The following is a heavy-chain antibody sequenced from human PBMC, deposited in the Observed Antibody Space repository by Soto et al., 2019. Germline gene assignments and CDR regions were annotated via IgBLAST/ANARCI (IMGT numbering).Heavy chain of an antibody. Sequence: GGSLRLSCAASGFTFSSYAMSWVRQAPGKGLEWVSAISGSGGSTSYAQKFQGRVTMTRDTSTSTVYMELSSLRSEDTAVYYCATYDPTIVGAPGGFDYWGQGTLVTVSS. V-gene: IGHV3-23*01. J-gene: IGHJ4*02. CDR3: ATYDPTIVGAPGGFDY. D-gene: IGHD1-26*01. CDR2: ISGSGGST. CDR1: GFTFSSYA.